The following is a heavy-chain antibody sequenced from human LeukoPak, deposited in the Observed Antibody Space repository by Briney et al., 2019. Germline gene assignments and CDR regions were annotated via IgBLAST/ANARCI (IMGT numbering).Heavy chain of an antibody. J-gene: IGHJ4*02. CDR1: GFTFTSSA. D-gene: IGHD5-24*01. V-gene: IGHV1-58*01. Sequence: GASVKVSCKASGFTFTSSAVQWVRQARGQRLEWIGWIVVGSGNTNYAQKFQERVTITRDMSTSTAYMELSSLRSEDTAVYYCAADLMMGWLQLPGGGYWGQGTLVTVSS. CDR3: AADLMMGWLQLPGGGY. CDR2: IVVGSGNT.